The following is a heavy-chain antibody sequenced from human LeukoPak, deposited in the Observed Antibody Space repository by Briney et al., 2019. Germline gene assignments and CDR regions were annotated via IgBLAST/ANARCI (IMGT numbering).Heavy chain of an antibody. Sequence: GASVKVSCKASGGTFSSYAISWVRQAPGQGLEWMGRIIPILGIANYAQKFQGRVTITADKSMSTAYMELSSLRSEDTAVYYCAGDYGDYTYYYYGMDVWGQGTTVTVSS. CDR2: IIPILGIA. V-gene: IGHV1-69*04. CDR3: AGDYGDYTYYYYGMDV. CDR1: GGTFSSYA. J-gene: IGHJ6*02. D-gene: IGHD4-17*01.